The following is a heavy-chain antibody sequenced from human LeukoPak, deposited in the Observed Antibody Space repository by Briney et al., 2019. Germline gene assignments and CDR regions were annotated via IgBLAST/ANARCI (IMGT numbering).Heavy chain of an antibody. D-gene: IGHD2-15*01. Sequence: GGSLRLSCAASGFTFSSYGMHWVRQAPGKGLEWVAVIWYDGSNKYYADSVKGRFTISRDNSKNTLYLQMNSLRAEDTAVYYCARTPGACSGGSCYSGSFDYWGQGTLVTVSS. J-gene: IGHJ4*02. CDR2: IWYDGSNK. CDR1: GFTFSSYG. V-gene: IGHV3-33*01. CDR3: ARTPGACSGGSCYSGSFDY.